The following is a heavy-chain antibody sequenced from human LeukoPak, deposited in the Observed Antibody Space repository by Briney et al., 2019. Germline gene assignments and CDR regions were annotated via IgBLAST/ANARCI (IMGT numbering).Heavy chain of an antibody. V-gene: IGHV3-15*01. J-gene: IGHJ3*02. CDR2: IKRKTDGGAT. CDR3: CAGDGCDI. D-gene: IGHD3-10*02. Sequence: GGSLRLSCAASGFSFSNTWMSWVRQAPGKGLEWVGRIKRKTDGGATEYAAPVKGRFTISRDDSKNTVYLQMNSLKTEDTADYYCCAGDGCDIWGQGTMVTVSS. CDR1: GFSFSNTW.